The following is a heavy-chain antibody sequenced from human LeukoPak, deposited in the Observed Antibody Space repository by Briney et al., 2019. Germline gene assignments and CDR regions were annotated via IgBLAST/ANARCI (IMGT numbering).Heavy chain of an antibody. D-gene: IGHD2/OR15-2a*01. Sequence: SETLSLTCTVSGGSINNYYWSWIRQPPGKGLEWIGYIYSSGSTIYNPSLKSRVIISLDTSRNEFSLNLNAVTAADTAVYYCARFESIKPLDAFDIWGQGTMVTVSS. CDR3: ARFESIKPLDAFDI. CDR2: IYSSGST. V-gene: IGHV4-59*01. J-gene: IGHJ3*02. CDR1: GGSINNYY.